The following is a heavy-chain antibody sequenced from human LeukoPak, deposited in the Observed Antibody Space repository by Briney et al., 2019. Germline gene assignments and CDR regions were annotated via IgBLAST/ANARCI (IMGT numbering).Heavy chain of an antibody. CDR2: IRSKAYGGTT. V-gene: IGHV3-49*04. D-gene: IGHD3-16*01. CDR1: GFTFGDYA. CDR3: TFGSYYYYAMDV. Sequence: GGSLRLSCTASGFTFGDYAMSWVRQAPGKGLEWVGYIRSKAYGGTTEYAASVKGRFTISRDDSKSIAYLQMNSLKTEDAAIYYCTFGSYYYYAMDVWGQGTTVTVSS. J-gene: IGHJ6*02.